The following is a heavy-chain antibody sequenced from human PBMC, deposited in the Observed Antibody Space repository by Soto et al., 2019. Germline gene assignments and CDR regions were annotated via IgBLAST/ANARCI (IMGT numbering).Heavy chain of an antibody. CDR1: GFTFTSYA. V-gene: IGHV3-23*01. CDR2: TSGSGGSK. CDR3: AKVPYGHTIDY. Sequence: GGSMRLSCAASGFTFTSYAMSCVRQAPGKGLEWVSATSGSGGSKYCVDTVKGRFTISRDNTKNTLYLQINSLRAEDRAVYYCAKVPYGHTIDYWGQGTMVTVSS. J-gene: IGHJ4*02. D-gene: IGHD4-17*01.